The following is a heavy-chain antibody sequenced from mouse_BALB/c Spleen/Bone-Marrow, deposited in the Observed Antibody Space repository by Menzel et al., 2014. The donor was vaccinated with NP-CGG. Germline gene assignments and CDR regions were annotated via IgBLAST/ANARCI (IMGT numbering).Heavy chain of an antibody. CDR3: AGPDGNYESYFDY. CDR2: IYPGDGST. Sequence: QVHVKQSGPELVKPGASVKMSCKASGYTFTSCYIHWVKQSPGQGLEWIGWIYPGDGSTEYNEKFKGKTTLTADKSSSTAYMLLSSLTSEDSAIYFCAGPDGNYESYFDYWGQGTTLTVSS. V-gene: IGHV1S56*01. J-gene: IGHJ2*01. D-gene: IGHD2-1*01. CDR1: GYTFTSCY.